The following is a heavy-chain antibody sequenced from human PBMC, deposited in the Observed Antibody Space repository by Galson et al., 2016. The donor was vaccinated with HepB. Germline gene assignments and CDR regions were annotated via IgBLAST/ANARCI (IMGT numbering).Heavy chain of an antibody. Sequence: LSLTCSVSGGSISRSNHYWGWIRQPPGKGLEWIGTIYYTGSTYYNPSPKSRVTISVDTSKNQFSLELSSVTAADTAVYYCAGRPSRGRFGYWGQGTLVTVSS. CDR1: GGSISRSNHY. D-gene: IGHD3-10*01. J-gene: IGHJ4*02. CDR3: AGRPSRGRFGY. CDR2: IYYTGST. V-gene: IGHV4-39*01.